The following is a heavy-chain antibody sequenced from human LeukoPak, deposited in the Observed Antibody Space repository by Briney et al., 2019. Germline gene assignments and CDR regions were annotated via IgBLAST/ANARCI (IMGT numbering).Heavy chain of an antibody. CDR2: ITHGGDST. J-gene: IGHJ4*02. Sequence: PGGSLRLSCAASGFTFGRYPMSWVRQAPGKGLEWVSGITHGGDSTDYADSVKGRFIISRDNSKNTLYLQMNSLRAEDTAVYYCAKGACTSTSCPSDYWGQGTLVTVSS. V-gene: IGHV3-23*01. CDR3: AKGACTSTSCPSDY. CDR1: GFTFGRYP. D-gene: IGHD2-2*01.